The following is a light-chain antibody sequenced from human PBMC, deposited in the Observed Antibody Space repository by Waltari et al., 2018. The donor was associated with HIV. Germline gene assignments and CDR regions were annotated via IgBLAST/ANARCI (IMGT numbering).Light chain of an antibody. CDR3: ATWSAVQRAWV. CDR2: DIS. CDR1: TSSSQFTS. Sequence: QSVLTQPPSTSAAPGQRATLSCSGDTSSSQFTSFYWYQQLPGAAPKLLLYDISHRPSGVPVRFSGSKSGASVSLAITSRRSEDEGLFYCATWSAVQRAWVFGGGTKWTVL. V-gene: IGLV1-47*01. J-gene: IGLJ3*02.